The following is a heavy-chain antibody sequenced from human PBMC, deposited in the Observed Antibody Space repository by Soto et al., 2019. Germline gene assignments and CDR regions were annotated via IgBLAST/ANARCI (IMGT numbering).Heavy chain of an antibody. CDR1: GFTFSSYW. CDR2: IKQSGSDR. J-gene: IGHJ5*02. Sequence: EVQLVESGGGLVQPGGSLRLSCAASGFTFSSYWMSWVRQAPWKGLEWVAHIKQSGSDRYYVDSVRGRFTISRDNAKNSLYLQMNSLRVEDTAMYYCASVKSWAVSPWGQGTLVTVSS. V-gene: IGHV3-7*01. D-gene: IGHD3-10*01. CDR3: ASVKSWAVSP.